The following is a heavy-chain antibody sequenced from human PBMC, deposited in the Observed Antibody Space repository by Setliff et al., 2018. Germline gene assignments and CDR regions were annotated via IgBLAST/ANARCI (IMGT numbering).Heavy chain of an antibody. V-gene: IGHV4-38-2*01. CDR2: IYHSGST. CDR1: GYSISSGYY. Sequence: SETLSLTCAVSGYSISSGYYWGWIRQPPGKGLEWIGSIYHSGSTYYNPTLKSRVTISVDTSKNQFSLKLSSVTAADTAVYYCARSAGYSSSWYNYYYGMDVWGQGTTVTVSS. CDR3: ARSAGYSSSWYNYYYGMDV. J-gene: IGHJ6*02. D-gene: IGHD6-13*01.